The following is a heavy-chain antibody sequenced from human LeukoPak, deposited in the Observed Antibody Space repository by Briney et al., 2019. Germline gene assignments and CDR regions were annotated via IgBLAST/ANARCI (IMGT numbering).Heavy chain of an antibody. CDR3: ASTSSGWKRHLDY. CDR1: GGSFSGYY. V-gene: IGHV4-34*01. J-gene: IGHJ4*02. CDR2: INHSGST. D-gene: IGHD6-25*01. Sequence: SETLSLTCAVYGGSFSGYYWSWIRQPPGKGLEWIGEINHSGSTNYNPSLKSRVTISVDTSKNQFSLKLSSVTAADTAVYYCASTSSGWKRHLDYWGQGTLVTVSS.